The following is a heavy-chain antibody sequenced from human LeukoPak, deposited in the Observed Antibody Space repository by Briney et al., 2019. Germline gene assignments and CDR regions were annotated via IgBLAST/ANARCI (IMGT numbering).Heavy chain of an antibody. J-gene: IGHJ5*02. Sequence: PSETLSLTCTVSGGSISSYYWSWIRQPPGKGLEWIGYIYYSGSTKYNPSLKSRVTISVDTSKNQFSLKLRSVTAADTAVYYWANGGYCSSTSCYPNWFDPWGQGTLVTVSS. CDR1: GGSISSYY. D-gene: IGHD2-2*01. CDR2: IYYSGST. CDR3: ANGGYCSSTSCYPNWFDP. V-gene: IGHV4-59*01.